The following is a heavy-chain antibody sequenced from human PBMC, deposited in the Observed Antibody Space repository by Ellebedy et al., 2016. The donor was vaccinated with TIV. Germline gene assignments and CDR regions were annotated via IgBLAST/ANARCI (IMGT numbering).Heavy chain of an antibody. CDR3: AREGVAYCGGECYSDY. CDR2: INGGNGNT. V-gene: IGHV1-3*01. Sequence: AASVKVSCKASGYTFTSYYMHWVRQAPGQRLEWMGWINGGNGNTKYSQKFQGRVTITRDTSASTAYMELSSLRSEDTAMYYCAREGVAYCGGECYSDYWGQGTLVTVSS. D-gene: IGHD2-21*01. J-gene: IGHJ4*02. CDR1: GYTFTSYY.